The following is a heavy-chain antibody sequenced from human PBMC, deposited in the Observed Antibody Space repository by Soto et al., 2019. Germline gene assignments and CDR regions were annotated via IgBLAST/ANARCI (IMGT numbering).Heavy chain of an antibody. CDR2: ISGSGGST. V-gene: IGHV3-23*01. J-gene: IGHJ4*02. D-gene: IGHD3-22*01. CDR3: AKNPGYYYDSTGYHIDY. Sequence: PGGSLRLSCAASGFTFSSYAMSWVRQAPGKGLEWVSAISGSGGSTYYADSVKGRFTISRDNSKNTLYLQMNSLRAEDTAVYYCAKNPGYYYDSTGYHIDYWGQGTLVTVSS. CDR1: GFTFSSYA.